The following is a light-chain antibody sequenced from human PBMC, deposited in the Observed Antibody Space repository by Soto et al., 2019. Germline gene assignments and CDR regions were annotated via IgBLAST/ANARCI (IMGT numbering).Light chain of an antibody. Sequence: QSALTQPASVSGSPGQSITISCTGTNSDVGGYNFVSWYQQHPGKAPKLMIYDVSNRPSGVSNRFSGSKSGNTASLNISGLQALDEADYYCSSYTSSSIPYVFGIGTKVTVL. CDR2: DVS. V-gene: IGLV2-14*01. CDR1: NSDVGGYNF. J-gene: IGLJ1*01. CDR3: SSYTSSSIPYV.